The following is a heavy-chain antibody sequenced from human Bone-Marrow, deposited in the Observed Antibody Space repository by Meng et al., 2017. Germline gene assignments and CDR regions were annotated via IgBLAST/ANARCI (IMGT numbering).Heavy chain of an antibody. D-gene: IGHD3-10*01. V-gene: IGHV2-70*20. J-gene: IGHJ4*02. Sequence: SGPTLVKPTQTLTLTCTFAGFSLSTSGMCVSWVRQPPGKALECLALIDWDDDKYYSTSLKTRLTISKGTSKNQVVLTMTNMDPVDTATYYCARSTGSGSPSFDYWGQGTLVTVSS. CDR2: IDWDDDK. CDR1: GFSLSTSGMC. CDR3: ARSTGSGSPSFDY.